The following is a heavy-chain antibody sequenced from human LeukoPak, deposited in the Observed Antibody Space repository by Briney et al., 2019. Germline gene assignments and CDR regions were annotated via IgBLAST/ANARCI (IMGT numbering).Heavy chain of an antibody. J-gene: IGHJ4*02. D-gene: IGHD5-18*01. V-gene: IGHV4-34*01. CDR2: INHSGST. CDR1: GGSFSGYY. Sequence: SETLSLTCAVYGGSFSGYYWSWIRQPPGKGLEWIGEINHSGSTYYNPSLKSRVTISVDTSKNQFSLKLSSVTAADTAVYYCARVLGYADYWGQGTLVTVSS. CDR3: ARVLGYADY.